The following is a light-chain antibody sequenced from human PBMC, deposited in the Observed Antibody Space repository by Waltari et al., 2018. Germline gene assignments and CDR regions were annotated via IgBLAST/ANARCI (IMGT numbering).Light chain of an antibody. Sequence: QSVLTQPPSVSGAPGQRVTISCTGSSSNLGAGYDVHWYQHFPGAGPKLIIYRDTHRPSGVPDRVSSAQSGTSASLAVTGLQADDEADYYCQSYDRSLSGSVFGGGTKLTVL. CDR3: QSYDRSLSGSV. CDR1: SSNLGAGYD. CDR2: RDT. J-gene: IGLJ3*02. V-gene: IGLV1-40*01.